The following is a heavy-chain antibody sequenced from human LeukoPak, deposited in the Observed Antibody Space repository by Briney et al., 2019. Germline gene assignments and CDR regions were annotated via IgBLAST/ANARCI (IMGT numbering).Heavy chain of an antibody. J-gene: IGHJ4*02. CDR3: AGGKTVTTYY. CDR1: GGSISSHY. CDR2: IYYSGST. V-gene: IGHV4-59*11. D-gene: IGHD4-11*01. Sequence: PSETLSLTCTVSGGSISSHYWSWIWQPPGKGLEWIGYIYYSGSTNYNPSLKSRVTISVDTSKNQFSLKLSSVTAADTAVYYCAGGKTVTTYYWGQGTLVTVSP.